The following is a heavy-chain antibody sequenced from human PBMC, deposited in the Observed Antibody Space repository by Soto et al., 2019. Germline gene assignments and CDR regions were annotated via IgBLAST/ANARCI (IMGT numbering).Heavy chain of an antibody. CDR3: ARHSRWAGDAFDI. J-gene: IGHJ3*02. CDR2: IYYSGST. CDR1: GGSISSYY. D-gene: IGHD1-26*01. V-gene: IGHV4-59*08. Sequence: QVQLQESGPGLVKPSETLSLTCTVSGGSISSYYWSWIRQPPGKGLEWIGYIYYSGSTNYNPSLMSRVTISVDTSKNQFSLKLSSVTAADTAVYYCARHSRWAGDAFDIWGQGTMVTVSS.